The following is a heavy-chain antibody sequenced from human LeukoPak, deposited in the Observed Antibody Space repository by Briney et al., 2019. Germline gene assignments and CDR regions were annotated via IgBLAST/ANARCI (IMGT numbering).Heavy chain of an antibody. D-gene: IGHD4-17*01. CDR1: GYFISSGYY. V-gene: IGHV4-38-2*02. CDR3: ARQDYGDYFDY. J-gene: IGHJ4*02. CDR2: VYHIGST. Sequence: SETLSLTCSVSGYFISSGYYWGWIRQPPGKGLEWIGTVYHIGSTYYNPSLRGRITISVDTSTNQFSLKLTSVTAADTAVYYCARQDYGDYFDYWGQGTLVTVSS.